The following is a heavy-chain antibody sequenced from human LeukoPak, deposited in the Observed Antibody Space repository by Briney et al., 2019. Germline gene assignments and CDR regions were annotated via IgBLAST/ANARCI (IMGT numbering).Heavy chain of an antibody. J-gene: IGHJ4*02. CDR2: IYYSGST. CDR3: ARCRRITMVRGVDYYFDY. Sequence: SETLSLTCTVSGGFISSSSYYWGWIRQPPGKGLEWIGSIYYSGSTYYNPSLKSRVAISVDTSQNQCSLKLSSVTAANTAVYYCARCRRITMVRGVDYYFDYWGQGTLVTVSS. D-gene: IGHD3-10*01. CDR1: GGFISSSSYY. V-gene: IGHV4-39*07.